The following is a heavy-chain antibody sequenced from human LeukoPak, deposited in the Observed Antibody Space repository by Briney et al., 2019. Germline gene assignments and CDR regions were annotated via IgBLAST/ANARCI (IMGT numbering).Heavy chain of an antibody. CDR1: GFTVSSNY. CDR2: IYSGGST. Sequence: PGGSLRLSCAASGFTVSSNYMSWVRQAPGKGLEWVSVIYSGGSTYYADSVKGRFTISRDNSKNTLYLQMNILRAEDTAVYYCARGLLKMAHADAFDIWGQGTMVTVSS. D-gene: IGHD5-24*01. CDR3: ARGLLKMAHADAFDI. J-gene: IGHJ3*02. V-gene: IGHV3-53*01.